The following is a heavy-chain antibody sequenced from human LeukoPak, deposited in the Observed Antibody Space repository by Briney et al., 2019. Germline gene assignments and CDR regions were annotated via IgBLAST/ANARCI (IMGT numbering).Heavy chain of an antibody. D-gene: IGHD6-13*01. V-gene: IGHV1-2*06. CDR2: INPYSGDT. J-gene: IGHJ4*02. CDR3: ARDQGSLTRSWYTGY. Sequence: GASVKVSCKASRYTFTGYHIHWVRQAPGQGLEWMGRINPYSGDTNFAQKFQGRVTMTRDTSITTAYMDLSSLTPDDTAVYFCARDQGSLTRSWYTGYWGQGTQVIVSS. CDR1: RYTFTGYH.